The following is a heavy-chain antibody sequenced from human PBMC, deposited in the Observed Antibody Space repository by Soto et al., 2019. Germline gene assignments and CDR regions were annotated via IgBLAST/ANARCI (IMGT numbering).Heavy chain of an antibody. V-gene: IGHV1-69*01. D-gene: IGHD5-12*01. CDR2: IIPIFGTA. CDR1: GGTFSSYA. Sequence: QLQLVQSGAEVKKPGSSVKVSCKASGGTFSSYAISWVRQAPGQGLEWMGGIIPIFGTANYAQKFQGRVTITADESTSTAYTELSSLRSEDTAVYYCARKSVEMATHCWFDPWGQGTLVTVSS. J-gene: IGHJ5*02. CDR3: ARKSVEMATHCWFDP.